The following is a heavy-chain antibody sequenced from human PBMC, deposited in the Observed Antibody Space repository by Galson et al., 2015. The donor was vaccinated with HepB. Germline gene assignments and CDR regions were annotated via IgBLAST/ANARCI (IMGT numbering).Heavy chain of an antibody. CDR1: GGSFSGYY. J-gene: IGHJ5*02. V-gene: IGHV4-34*01. CDR3: ARRLVVPAAPRFDP. Sequence: ETLSLTCAVYGGSFSGYYWSWIRQPPGKGLEWIGEINHSGSTNYNPSLKSRVTISVDTSKNQFSLKLSSVTAADTAVYYCARRLVVPAAPRFDPWGQGTLVTVSS. CDR2: INHSGST. D-gene: IGHD2-2*01.